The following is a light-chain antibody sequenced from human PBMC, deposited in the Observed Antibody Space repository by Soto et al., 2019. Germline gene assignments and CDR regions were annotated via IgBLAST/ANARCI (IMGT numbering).Light chain of an antibody. CDR1: YSNIGAGYE. J-gene: IGLJ1*01. Sequence: QSALAQPPSVSGAPGQRVTISCTGSYSNIGAGYEVHWYQQIPGTAPKLLISGHNNRPSGVPDRFSGSKSGTSASLAITGLQAEDEGDYYCQSFDRGPSGVYVFGTGTKVTVL. CDR2: GHN. CDR3: QSFDRGPSGVYV. V-gene: IGLV1-40*01.